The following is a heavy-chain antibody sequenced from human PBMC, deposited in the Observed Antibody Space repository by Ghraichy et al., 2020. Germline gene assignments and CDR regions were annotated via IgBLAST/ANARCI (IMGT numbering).Heavy chain of an antibody. CDR1: GGSISSSSYY. Sequence: GSLRLSCTVSGGSISSSSYYWGWIRQPPGKGLECIGSIYYSGSTYYNPSLKSRVTISVDTSKNQFSLKLSSVTAADTAVYYCARPAGTYSSSSTFDYWGQGTLATVSS. V-gene: IGHV4-39*01. CDR2: IYYSGST. D-gene: IGHD6-6*01. J-gene: IGHJ4*02. CDR3: ARPAGTYSSSSTFDY.